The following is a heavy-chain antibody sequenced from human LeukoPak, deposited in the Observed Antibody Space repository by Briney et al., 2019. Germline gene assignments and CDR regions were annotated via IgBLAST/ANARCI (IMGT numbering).Heavy chain of an antibody. CDR1: GGSISSCY. V-gene: IGHV4-59*01. J-gene: IGHJ4*02. CDR3: ARVLDTAMALGFYYFDY. D-gene: IGHD5-18*01. Sequence: SETLSLTCTVSGGSISSCYWSWIRQPPGKGLEWIGYIYYSGSTNYNPSLKSRVTISVDTSKNQFSLKLSSVTAADTAVYYCARVLDTAMALGFYYFDYWGQGTLVTVSS. CDR2: IYYSGST.